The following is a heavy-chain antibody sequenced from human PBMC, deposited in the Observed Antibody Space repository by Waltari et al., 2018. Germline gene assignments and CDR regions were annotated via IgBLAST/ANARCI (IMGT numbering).Heavy chain of an antibody. J-gene: IGHJ4*02. Sequence: QVQLQESGPRLVKPSQTLSLTCTVSGGSSRSCCYSRNWLRQPAGKGLEWIGRIYTNGSTNYNPSLKSRVNTSVDTSKNQFSLSLSSLTAADTAVYYCARGPYCSSTSCYGQRIDYWGQGTLVTVSS. CDR2: IYTNGST. CDR1: GGSSRSCCYS. CDR3: ARGPYCSSTSCYGQRIDY. D-gene: IGHD2-2*01. V-gene: IGHV4-61*02.